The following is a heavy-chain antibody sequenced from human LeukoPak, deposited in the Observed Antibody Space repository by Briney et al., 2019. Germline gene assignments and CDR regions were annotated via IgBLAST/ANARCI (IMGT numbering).Heavy chain of an antibody. CDR2: IYPNSGAT. Sequence: ASVKVSCKASGYTFTGYYMHWVRQAPGQGLGRMGYIYPNSGATKYAQKFQGRVTMTRDTSISTAYMELSGLGSDDTAVYYCGTLLSNGPFDYWGQGSLVTVSS. J-gene: IGHJ4*02. CDR1: GYTFTGYY. CDR3: GTLLSNGPFDY. V-gene: IGHV1-2*02.